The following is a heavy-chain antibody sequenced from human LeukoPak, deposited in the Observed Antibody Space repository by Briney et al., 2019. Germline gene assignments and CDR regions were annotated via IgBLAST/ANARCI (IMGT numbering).Heavy chain of an antibody. CDR1: GFSLRTRRVG. CDR2: IYWDDDK. CDR3: AHSGQLPPWFDY. Sequence: SGPTLVKPTQTLTLTCTFSGFSLRTRRVGVGWIRQPPGKALEWLALIYWDDDKRYIPSLKSRLTITEDTSNNQVVLTMTNMAPVDTATYYCAHSGQLPPWFDYWGQGTLVTVSS. V-gene: IGHV2-5*02. J-gene: IGHJ4*02. D-gene: IGHD2-2*01.